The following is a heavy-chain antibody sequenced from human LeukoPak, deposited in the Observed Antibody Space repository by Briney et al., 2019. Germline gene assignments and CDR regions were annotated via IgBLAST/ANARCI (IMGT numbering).Heavy chain of an antibody. Sequence: SETLSLTCTVSGGSITMYYWTWIRQPPGKGPEWIGYVDHTGSTKFNPSLNGRVSISRDTSKNQFSLKLSSVTAADTAVYYCAGWPDYWGQGTLVTVSS. V-gene: IGHV4-59*08. CDR2: VDHTGST. CDR3: AGWPDY. CDR1: GGSITMYY. J-gene: IGHJ4*02. D-gene: IGHD2-15*01.